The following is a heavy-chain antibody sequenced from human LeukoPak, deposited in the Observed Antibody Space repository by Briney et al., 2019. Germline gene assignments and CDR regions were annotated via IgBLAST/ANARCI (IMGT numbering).Heavy chain of an antibody. J-gene: IGHJ4*02. CDR2: IKQDGSEK. Sequence: GGSLRLSCAASGFRFTNYWMSWVRQVPGKGLEWVANIKQDGSEKDYVDSMKGRFTISRDNAKNSVYLQVNSLRAEDTAVYYCARIGYSSSSFDYWGQGTLVTVSS. CDR3: ARIGYSSSSFDY. V-gene: IGHV3-7*01. D-gene: IGHD6-13*01. CDR1: GFRFTNYW.